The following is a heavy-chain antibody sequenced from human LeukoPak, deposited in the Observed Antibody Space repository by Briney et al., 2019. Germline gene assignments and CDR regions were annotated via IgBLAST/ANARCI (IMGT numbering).Heavy chain of an antibody. D-gene: IGHD5-12*01. CDR1: GFTFSSYW. V-gene: IGHV3-7*01. J-gene: IGHJ1*01. Sequence: GGSLRLSCAASGFTFSSYWMSWVRQAPGKGLEWVANIKQDGSEKYYVDSVKGRFTISRDNAKNSLYLQMNSLRAEDTAVYYCARVFPPKNGGYGGYFQHWGQGTLVTVSS. CDR2: IKQDGSEK. CDR3: ARVFPPKNGGYGGYFQH.